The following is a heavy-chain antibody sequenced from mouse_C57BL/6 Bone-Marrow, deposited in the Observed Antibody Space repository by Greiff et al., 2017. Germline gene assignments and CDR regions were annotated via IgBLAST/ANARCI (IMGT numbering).Heavy chain of an antibody. J-gene: IGHJ1*03. CDR3: ARDYYGSRWYFDV. V-gene: IGHV1-50*01. Sequence: VQLQQPGAELVKPGASVKLSCKASGYTFTSYWMQWVKHRPGQGLEWIGEIDPSDSYPNYNQKFKGKATLTVDTSSSTAYMQLSSLTSEDSAVYYCARDYYGSRWYFDVWGTGTTVTVSS. CDR2: IDPSDSYP. D-gene: IGHD1-1*01. CDR1: GYTFTSYW.